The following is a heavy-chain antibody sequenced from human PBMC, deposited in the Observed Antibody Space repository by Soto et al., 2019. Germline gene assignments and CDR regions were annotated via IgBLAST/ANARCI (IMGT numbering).Heavy chain of an antibody. CDR1: GFTFSDYY. CDR3: ARIGIAVEAFDI. Sequence: GSLRLSCAASGFTFSDYYMSWIRQAPGKGLEWVSYISSSSSYTNYADSVKGRFTISRDNAKNSLYLQMNSLRAEDTAVYYCARIGIAVEAFDIWGQGTMVTVSS. J-gene: IGHJ3*02. V-gene: IGHV3-11*06. CDR2: ISSSSSYT. D-gene: IGHD6-19*01.